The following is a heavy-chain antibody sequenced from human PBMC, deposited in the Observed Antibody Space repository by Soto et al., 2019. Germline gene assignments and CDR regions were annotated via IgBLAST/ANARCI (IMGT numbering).Heavy chain of an antibody. CDR2: IYYSGST. CDR1: GGSISSYY. V-gene: IGHV4-59*01. D-gene: IGHD5-18*01. CDR3: AREVVDTAMVTESSWFDL. J-gene: IGHJ5*02. Sequence: QVQLQESGPGLVKPSETLSLTCTVSGGSISSYYWSWIRQPPGKGLEWIGYIYYSGSTNYNPSLKSRVTISVDTSKNQFSLKLSSVTAADTAVYYCAREVVDTAMVTESSWFDLWGQGTLVTVSS.